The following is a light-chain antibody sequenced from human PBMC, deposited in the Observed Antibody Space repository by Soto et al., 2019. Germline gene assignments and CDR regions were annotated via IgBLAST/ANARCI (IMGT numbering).Light chain of an antibody. Sequence: SVLTQPPSVSGAPGQRVTISCTGSSSNIGAGYDVHWYQQLPGTAPKLLIYLNNNRPSGVPDRFSGSKSDTSASLAITGLQAEDEADYYCQSYDSSLSGPVVIGGGTKLTVL. J-gene: IGLJ2*01. V-gene: IGLV1-40*01. CDR2: LNN. CDR1: SSNIGAGYD. CDR3: QSYDSSLSGPVV.